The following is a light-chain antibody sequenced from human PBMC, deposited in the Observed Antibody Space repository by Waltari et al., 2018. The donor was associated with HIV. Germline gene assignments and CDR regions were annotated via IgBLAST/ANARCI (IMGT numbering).Light chain of an antibody. CDR2: DVS. CDR1: SSDVGGYNY. V-gene: IGLV2-11*01. CDR3: CSYAGSSYWV. Sequence: QSALTQPRSVSGSPGQSVTISCTGTSSDVGGYNYVSWYQHYPGKAPKLMIYDVSKRPSGVPDRFSGSKSGNTASLTISGLQTEDEADYYCCSYAGSSYWVFGGGTKLTVL. J-gene: IGLJ3*02.